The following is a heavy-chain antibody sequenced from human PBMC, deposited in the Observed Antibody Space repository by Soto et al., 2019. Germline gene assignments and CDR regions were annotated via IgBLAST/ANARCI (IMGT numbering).Heavy chain of an antibody. CDR1: GFSLSTTGVG. V-gene: IGHV2-5*02. CDR3: AHRLGGVDY. J-gene: IGHJ4*01. CDR2: IYWDDDK. Sequence: QITLKESGPTLVKHTQTLTLTCTFSGFSLSTTGVGVGWIRQPPGKALEWLALIYWDDDKRYSPSLRSRLTIAKDIYKNRVVLTKTSMDPVDTATYYCAHRLGGVDYWGEGTLFTVSS. D-gene: IGHD3-16*01.